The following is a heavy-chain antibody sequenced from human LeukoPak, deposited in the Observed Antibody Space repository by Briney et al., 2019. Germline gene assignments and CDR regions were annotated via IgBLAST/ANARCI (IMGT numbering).Heavy chain of an antibody. V-gene: IGHV3-66*01. CDR1: GFTVSSNY. J-gene: IGHJ4*02. CDR2: IYSGGST. D-gene: IGHD3-22*01. CDR3: AKGHYYDTYGQYSYAEY. Sequence: GSLRLSCAASGFTVSSNYMSWVRQAPGKGLEWVSVIYSGGSTYYADSVKGRFTISRDNSKNTLYLQMNSLRAEDTAVYYCAKGHYYDTYGQYSYAEYWGQGILVTVSS.